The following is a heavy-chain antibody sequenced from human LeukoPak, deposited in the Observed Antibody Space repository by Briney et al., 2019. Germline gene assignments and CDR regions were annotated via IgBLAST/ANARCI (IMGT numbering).Heavy chain of an antibody. D-gene: IGHD3-10*01. CDR3: ARCYYGSGPNYFDY. V-gene: IGHV4-30-4*08. CDR1: SGSISSGDYY. J-gene: IGHJ4*02. Sequence: SETLSLTCTVSSGSISSGDYYWSWIRQPPGKGLDWIGYIYYSGTTYYNPSLKSRVTISVDTSRDQFSLKLSSVTAADTAVYYCARCYYGSGPNYFDYWGQGTLVTVSS. CDR2: IYYSGTT.